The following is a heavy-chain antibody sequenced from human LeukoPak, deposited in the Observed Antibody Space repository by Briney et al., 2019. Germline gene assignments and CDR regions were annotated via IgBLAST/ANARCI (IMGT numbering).Heavy chain of an antibody. CDR1: GFTFSDYY. Sequence: PGGSLRLSCAVSGFTFSDYYMDWVRQTPGRGLEWVARSRDKAHSYTTEYAASVRGRFTISRDESNNSLYLQMNSLRAEDTAVYYCARARGKYSSGWGAQHFDYWGQGTLVTVSS. CDR2: SRDKAHSYTT. J-gene: IGHJ4*02. CDR3: ARARGKYSSGWGAQHFDY. D-gene: IGHD6-19*01. V-gene: IGHV3-72*01.